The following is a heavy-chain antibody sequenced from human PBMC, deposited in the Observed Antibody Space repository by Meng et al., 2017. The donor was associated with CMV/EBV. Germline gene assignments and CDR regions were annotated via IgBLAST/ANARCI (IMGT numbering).Heavy chain of an antibody. Sequence: SVKVSCKASGGTFSSYAISWVRQAPGQGLEWMGGIIPIFGTANYAQKFQGRVTITTDESTSTAYMELSSLRSEDTAVYYCARVLRITMVRGVEYGMDVWGQGTTVTVSS. CDR3: ARVLRITMVRGVEYGMDV. D-gene: IGHD3-10*01. V-gene: IGHV1-69*05. J-gene: IGHJ6*02. CDR2: IIPIFGTA. CDR1: GGTFSSYA.